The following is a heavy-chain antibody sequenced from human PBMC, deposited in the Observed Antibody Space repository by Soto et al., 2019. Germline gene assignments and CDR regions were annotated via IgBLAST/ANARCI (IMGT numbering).Heavy chain of an antibody. V-gene: IGHV1-8*01. Sequence: QVQLVQSGAEVKKPGASVKVSCKASGYTFTSYDINWVRQATGQGLEWMGWMNPNSGNTGYAQKFQGRVTMTRNTPISTADKEPESLRSEDTGVDDWARAGDYAGRFGMDVWGQGTTVTVSS. CDR1: GYTFTSYD. CDR2: MNPNSGNT. CDR3: ARAGDYAGRFGMDV. D-gene: IGHD3-16*01. J-gene: IGHJ6*02.